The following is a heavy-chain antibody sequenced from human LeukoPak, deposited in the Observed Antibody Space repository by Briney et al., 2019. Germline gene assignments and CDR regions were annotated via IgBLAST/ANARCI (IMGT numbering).Heavy chain of an antibody. CDR1: GYTFTSYD. J-gene: IGHJ5*02. D-gene: IGHD6-6*01. V-gene: IGHV1-18*01. CDR2: ISAYNGNT. Sequence: ASVKVSCKASGYTFTSYDINWVRQAPGQGLEWMGWISAYNGNTNYAQKLQGRVTMTTDTSTSTAYMELRSLRSDDTAVYYCARSGGVVPTIGGGEFDPWGQGTLVTVSS. CDR3: ARSGGVVPTIGGGEFDP.